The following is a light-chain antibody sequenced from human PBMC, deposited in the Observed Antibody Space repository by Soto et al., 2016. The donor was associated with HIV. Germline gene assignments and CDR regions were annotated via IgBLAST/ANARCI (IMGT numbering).Light chain of an antibody. CDR2: RTS. J-gene: IGKJ3*01. CDR3: QNYNTDA. V-gene: IGKV1-27*01. CDR1: QGIRNS. Sequence: IQMTQSPSSLSASVGDRVTVTCRASQGIRNSVAWYQQKPGKVPNLLIYRTSTLQSGVPSRFSGSGSGTGFTLTISSLQPKDFATYYCQNYNTDAFGPGTKVDIK.